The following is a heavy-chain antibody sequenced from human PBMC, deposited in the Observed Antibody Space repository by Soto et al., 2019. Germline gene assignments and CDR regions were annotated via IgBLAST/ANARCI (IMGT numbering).Heavy chain of an antibody. Sequence: SETLSLTCAVYGGSFSGYYWSWIRQPPGKGLEWIGEINHSGSTNYNPSLKSRVTISVDTSKDQFSLKLSSVTAADTAVYYCARGGYYDSSGYRKFDYWGQGTLVTVSS. D-gene: IGHD3-22*01. CDR1: GGSFSGYY. J-gene: IGHJ4*02. CDR3: ARGGYYDSSGYRKFDY. V-gene: IGHV4-34*01. CDR2: INHSGST.